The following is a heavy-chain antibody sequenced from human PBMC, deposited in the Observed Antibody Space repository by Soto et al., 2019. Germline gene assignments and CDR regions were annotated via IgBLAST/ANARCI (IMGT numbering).Heavy chain of an antibody. CDR3: AREGPMVRGVTINLGYYGMDV. D-gene: IGHD3-10*01. CDR2: IYYSGST. J-gene: IGHJ6*02. CDR1: GGSISSSSYY. Sequence: SETLSLTCTVSGGSISSSSYYWGWIRQPPGKGLEWIGSIYYSGSTYYNPSLKSRVTISVDTSKNQFSLKLSSVTAADTAVYYCAREGPMVRGVTINLGYYGMDVWGQGTTVTVSS. V-gene: IGHV4-39*07.